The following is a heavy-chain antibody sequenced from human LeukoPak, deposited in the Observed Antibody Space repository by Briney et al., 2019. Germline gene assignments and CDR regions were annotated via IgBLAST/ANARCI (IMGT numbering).Heavy chain of an antibody. CDR3: ARHLRAVAGGRYFDY. CDR2: IYHNGGT. V-gene: IGHV4-59*08. CDR1: GGSISGYY. Sequence: SETLSLTCTVSGGSISGYYWSWIRQPPGKGLEWIGYIYHNGGTNYNPSLQSRLTLSVDTSKNQFSLKLSSVTAADTAVYYCARHLRAVAGGRYFDYWGQGTQVTVSS. D-gene: IGHD6-19*01. J-gene: IGHJ4*02.